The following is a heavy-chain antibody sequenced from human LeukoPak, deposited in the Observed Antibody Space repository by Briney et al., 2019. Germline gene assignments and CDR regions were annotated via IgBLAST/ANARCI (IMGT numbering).Heavy chain of an antibody. CDR1: GGTFSSYA. CDR2: TIPIFGTA. CDR3: LRGYYDSNRYFDFDY. Sequence: ASVKVSCKASGGTFSSYAISWVRQAPGQGLEWMGGTIPIFGTANYAQKFQGRVTITADESTSTAYMELSSLRAEDTAVYYCLRGYYDSNRYFDFDYWGRGTLVTVSS. V-gene: IGHV1-69*01. J-gene: IGHJ4*02. D-gene: IGHD3-22*01.